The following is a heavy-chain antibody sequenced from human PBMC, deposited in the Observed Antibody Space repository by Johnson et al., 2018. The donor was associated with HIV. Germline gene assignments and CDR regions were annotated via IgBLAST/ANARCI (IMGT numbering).Heavy chain of an antibody. CDR1: GFTFSDYF. CDR2: ISSSGSSI. CDR3: ARIPGSGWGQDAFGI. Sequence: QVQLVESGGGLVKPGGSLRLSCAGSGFTFSDYFMSYIRQAPGKGLEWISYISSSGSSIYYADSVKGRFTISRDNARNSLFLQMNSLRAEDTAVYYCARIPGSGWGQDAFGIWGQGTLVTVSS. V-gene: IGHV3-11*04. D-gene: IGHD6-19*01. J-gene: IGHJ3*02.